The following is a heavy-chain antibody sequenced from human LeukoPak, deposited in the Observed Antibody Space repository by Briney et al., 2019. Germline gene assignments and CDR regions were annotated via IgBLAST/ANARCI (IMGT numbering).Heavy chain of an antibody. Sequence: HAGGSLRLSCAASGFTFSSYGMHWVRQAPGKGLEWVAVISYDGSNKYYADSVKGRFTISRDNSKNTLYLQMNSLRAEDTAVYYCAKDTAYSGSYSYYFDYWGQGTLVTVSS. CDR2: ISYDGSNK. CDR3: AKDTAYSGSYSYYFDY. V-gene: IGHV3-30*18. D-gene: IGHD1-26*01. CDR1: GFTFSSYG. J-gene: IGHJ4*02.